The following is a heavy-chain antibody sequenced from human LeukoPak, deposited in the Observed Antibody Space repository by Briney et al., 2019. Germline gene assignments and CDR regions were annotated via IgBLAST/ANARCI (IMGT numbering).Heavy chain of an antibody. Sequence: ASVKVSCKASGYTFTSYDINWLRQATGQGLEWMGWMNPNSGNTGYAQKFQGRVTITRNTSISTAYTDLSSLRSEDTAVYYCAREIRSSFDYWGQGTLVTVSS. J-gene: IGHJ4*02. CDR3: AREIRSSFDY. V-gene: IGHV1-8*03. CDR2: MNPNSGNT. CDR1: GYTFTSYD. D-gene: IGHD4-17*01.